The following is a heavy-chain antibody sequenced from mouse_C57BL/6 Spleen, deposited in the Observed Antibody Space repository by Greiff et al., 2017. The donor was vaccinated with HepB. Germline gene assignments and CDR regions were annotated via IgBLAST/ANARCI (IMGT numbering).Heavy chain of an antibody. D-gene: IGHD2-4*01. CDR2: IYPGSGNT. Sequence: VMLVESGAELVRPGASVKLSCKASGYTFTDYYINWVKQRPGQGLEWIARIYPGSGNTYYNEKFKGKATLTAEKSSSTAYMQLSSLTSEDSAVYFCARDEVITTGHWYFDVWGTGTTVTVSS. V-gene: IGHV1-76*01. CDR1: GYTFTDYY. CDR3: ARDEVITTGHWYFDV. J-gene: IGHJ1*03.